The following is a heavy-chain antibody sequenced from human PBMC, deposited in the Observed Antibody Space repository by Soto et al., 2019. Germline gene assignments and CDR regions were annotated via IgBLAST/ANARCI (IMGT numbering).Heavy chain of an antibody. V-gene: IGHV1-69*13. CDR3: ARASIQNRYCSSTSCPYMDV. Sequence: SVKVSCKASGGTFSSHAISWVRQAPGQGLKWMGGIIPIFGTANYAQKFQGRVTITADESTSTAYMELSSLRSEDTAVYYCARASIQNRYCSSTSCPYMDVWGQGTTVTVSS. D-gene: IGHD2-2*01. CDR1: GGTFSSHA. J-gene: IGHJ6*02. CDR2: IIPIFGTA.